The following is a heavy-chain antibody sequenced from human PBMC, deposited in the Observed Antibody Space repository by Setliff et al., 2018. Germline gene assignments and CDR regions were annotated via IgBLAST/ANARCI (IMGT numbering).Heavy chain of an antibody. V-gene: IGHV3-7*03. CDR3: ARDRDFNTDPYYRFSEGEVFHF. CDR2: TNQDGSQK. Sequence: LRLSCAASGFIFSKYWMSWVRQAPGKGLEWVANTNQDGSQKYYIDSLRGRFTISRDNAINSLFLQINSLRVEDTAIYYCARDRDFNTDPYYRFSEGEVFHFWGQGTKVTVSS. CDR1: GFIFSKYW. J-gene: IGHJ3*01. D-gene: IGHD3-22*01.